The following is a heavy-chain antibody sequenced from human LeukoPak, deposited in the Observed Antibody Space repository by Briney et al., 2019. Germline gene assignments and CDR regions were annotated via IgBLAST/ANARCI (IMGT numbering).Heavy chain of an antibody. D-gene: IGHD3-3*01. Sequence: TGGSLRLSCAASGFTFSSYAMHWVRQAPGKGLEYVSAISSNGGSTYYANSVKGRFTISRDNSKNTLYLQMASLRAEDMAVYYCARTYDFWSEYYYYMDVWGKGTTVTVSS. CDR3: ARTYDFWSEYYYYMDV. CDR1: GFTFSSYA. CDR2: ISSNGGST. V-gene: IGHV3-64*01. J-gene: IGHJ6*03.